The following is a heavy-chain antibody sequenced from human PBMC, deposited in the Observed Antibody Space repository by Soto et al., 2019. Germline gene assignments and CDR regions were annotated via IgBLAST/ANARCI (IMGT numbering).Heavy chain of an antibody. D-gene: IGHD1-1*01. CDR3: ARTLRTERVDY. J-gene: IGHJ4*02. CDR1: GYSISDAYY. Sequence: SETLSLTCAVSGYSISDAYYWGWIRQPPGKGLEWIGTINHSGSTYYNPSLKSRVTISVDTSKNQFSLKLRSVTAADTAVYYCARTLRTERVDYWGQGTLVTVSS. V-gene: IGHV4-38-2*01. CDR2: INHSGST.